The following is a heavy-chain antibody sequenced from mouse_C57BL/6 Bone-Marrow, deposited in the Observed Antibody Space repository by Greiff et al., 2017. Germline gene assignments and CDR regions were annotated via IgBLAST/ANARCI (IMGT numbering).Heavy chain of an antibody. CDR3: AREGDYYGSSYGDY. D-gene: IGHD1-1*01. CDR1: GYTFTSFG. V-gene: IGHV1-81*01. J-gene: IGHJ2*01. Sequence: LVESGAELARPGASVKLSCKASGYTFTSFGISWVKQRTGQGLEWIGEFYPRSGNTYYNEKFKGKATLTADKSSSTAYMERRSLTSEDSAVYFCAREGDYYGSSYGDYWGQGTTLTVSS. CDR2: FYPRSGNT.